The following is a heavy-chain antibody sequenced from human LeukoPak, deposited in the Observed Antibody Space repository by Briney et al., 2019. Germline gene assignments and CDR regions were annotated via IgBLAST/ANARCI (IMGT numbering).Heavy chain of an antibody. CDR2: VNPNSGGT. D-gene: IGHD5-24*01. CDR1: GYTFTGSY. J-gene: IGHJ4*02. V-gene: IGHV1-2*02. Sequence: ASVKVSCKASGYTFTGSYMHWVRQAPGQGLEWMGWVNPNSGGTNYAQKFQGRVAMTRDTSISTAYMELSSLRSDDTAVYYCARSRGDYFDYWGQGTLVTVSS. CDR3: ARSRGDYFDY.